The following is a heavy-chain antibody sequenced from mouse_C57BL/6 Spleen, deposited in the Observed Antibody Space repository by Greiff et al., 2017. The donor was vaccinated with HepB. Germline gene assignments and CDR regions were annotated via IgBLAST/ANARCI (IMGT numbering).Heavy chain of an antibody. Sequence: EVKLMESGEGLVKPGGSLKLSCAASGFTFSSYAMSWVRQTPEKRLEWVAYISSGGDYIYYADTVKGRFTISRDNARNTLYLQMSSLKSEDTAMYYCTRDGGIYYEYETWFAYWGQGTLVTVSA. V-gene: IGHV5-9-1*02. J-gene: IGHJ3*01. D-gene: IGHD2-4*01. CDR1: GFTFSSYA. CDR2: ISSGGDYI. CDR3: TRDGGIYYEYETWFAY.